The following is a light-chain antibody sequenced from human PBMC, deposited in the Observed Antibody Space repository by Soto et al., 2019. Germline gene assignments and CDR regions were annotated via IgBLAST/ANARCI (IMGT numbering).Light chain of an antibody. J-gene: IGKJ2*01. CDR2: GAS. CDR3: QQYGGVPYT. Sequence: EIVLTQSPGTLSLSPGERATLSCRASQSVSSNLAWYQQKPGQAPRLLIYGASTRATGIPARFSGSGSGTEFTLTISSLQSEDFAIYYCQQYGGVPYTFGQGTKVDI. V-gene: IGKV3-15*01. CDR1: QSVSSN.